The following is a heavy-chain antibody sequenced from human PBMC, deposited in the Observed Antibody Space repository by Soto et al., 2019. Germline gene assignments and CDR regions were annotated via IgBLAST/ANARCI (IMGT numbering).Heavy chain of an antibody. D-gene: IGHD3-9*01. V-gene: IGHV4-39*01. Sequence: SETLSLTCSFSGYSIKSDKYYWGWIRQPPGKGLEWIGSIYFRGNTYYNPSLQTRVTISLDKSKSQFSLKLNSVTAADSAVYFCARLEGLATISYYFDFWGQGALVTVSS. CDR3: ARLEGLATISYYFDF. CDR1: GYSIKSDKYY. J-gene: IGHJ4*02. CDR2: IYFRGNT.